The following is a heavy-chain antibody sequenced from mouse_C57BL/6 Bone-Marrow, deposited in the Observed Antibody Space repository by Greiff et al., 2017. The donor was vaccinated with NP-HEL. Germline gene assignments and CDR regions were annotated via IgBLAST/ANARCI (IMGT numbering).Heavy chain of an antibody. Sequence: EVQRVESGGGLVKPGGSLKLSCAASGFTFSDYGMHWVRQAPEKGLEWVAYISSGSSTIYYADTVKGRFTISRDNAKNTLFLQMTSLRSEDTAMYYCAREGVWDYQAWCAYGGQGTLVTVSA. CDR3: AREGVWDYQAWCAY. CDR1: GFTFSDYG. CDR2: ISSGSSTI. V-gene: IGHV5-17*01. J-gene: IGHJ3*01. D-gene: IGHD2-10*02.